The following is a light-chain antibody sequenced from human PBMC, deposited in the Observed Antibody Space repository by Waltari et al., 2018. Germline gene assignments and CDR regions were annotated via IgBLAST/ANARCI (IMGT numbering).Light chain of an antibody. V-gene: IGKV1-39*01. CDR1: QSISSY. CDR2: AAS. J-gene: IGKJ1*01. CDR3: QQSYSTPRT. Sequence: DIQMTQSPSSLSASVGDRGTIPCRASQSISSYLNGYQQKPGKAPKLLIYAASSLQSGVPSRFSGSGSGTDFTLTISSLQPEDFATYYCQQSYSTPRTFGQGTKVEIK.